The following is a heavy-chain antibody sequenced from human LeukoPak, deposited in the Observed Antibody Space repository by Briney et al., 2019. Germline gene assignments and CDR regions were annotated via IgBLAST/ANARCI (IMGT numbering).Heavy chain of an antibody. D-gene: IGHD6-13*01. CDR2: IKSKTSGATA. J-gene: IGHJ4*02. Sequence: GGSLRLSCVGSGFTFTNAWMSWVRQAPGKGLEWVGRIKSKTSGATADYGAPVKGRFTISRDDSKSTLYLQMNSLKIEDTAVYYCTTVGVATPESDFWGQGTLVTVSS. CDR1: GFTFTNAW. CDR3: TTVGVATPESDF. V-gene: IGHV3-15*01.